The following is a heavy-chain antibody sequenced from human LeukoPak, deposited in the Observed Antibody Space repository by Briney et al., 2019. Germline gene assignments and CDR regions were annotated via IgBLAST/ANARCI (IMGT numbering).Heavy chain of an antibody. J-gene: IGHJ4*02. V-gene: IGHV3-23*01. CDR1: GITLSNYG. Sequence: GGSLRLSCAVSGITLSNYGMSWVRQAPGKGLEWVAGISDSGGSTNYADSGKGRFTISRYNPKNTLYLKMNSLRAEDTAVYFCAKRGVVIRVILVGFHKEAYYFDSWGQGALVTVSS. CDR2: ISDSGGST. D-gene: IGHD3-22*01. CDR3: AKRGVVIRVILVGFHKEAYYFDS.